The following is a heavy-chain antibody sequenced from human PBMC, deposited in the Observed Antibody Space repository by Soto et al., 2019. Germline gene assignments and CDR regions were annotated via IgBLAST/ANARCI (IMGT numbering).Heavy chain of an antibody. CDR3: ERSYYYDSSGHYSGPGYYFDY. D-gene: IGHD3-22*01. J-gene: IGHJ4*02. CDR1: GFTFTNYA. V-gene: IGHV3-30-3*01. CDR2: ISYDGSNN. Sequence: QVQLVESGGGVVQPGKSLRLSCAASGFTFTNYAMHWVRQAPGKGLEWVAVISYDGSNNYYADSVKGRFTISRANSNNTLYLQRNCLRADDTATYYCERSYYYDSSGHYSGPGYYFDYWGQGTLVTVSS.